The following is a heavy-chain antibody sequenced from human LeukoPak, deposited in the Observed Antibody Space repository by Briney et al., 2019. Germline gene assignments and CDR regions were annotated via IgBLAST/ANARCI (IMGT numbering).Heavy chain of an antibody. Sequence: SETLSLTCAVYGGSFSGYYWSWIRQPPGKGLEWIGEINHSGSTNYNPSLTSRVTISVDTSKNQFSLKLSSVTAADTAVYYRARGGPAGFGAYWGQGTLVTVSS. CDR2: INHSGST. CDR3: ARGGPAGFGAY. V-gene: IGHV4-34*01. J-gene: IGHJ4*02. CDR1: GGSFSGYY. D-gene: IGHD3-10*01.